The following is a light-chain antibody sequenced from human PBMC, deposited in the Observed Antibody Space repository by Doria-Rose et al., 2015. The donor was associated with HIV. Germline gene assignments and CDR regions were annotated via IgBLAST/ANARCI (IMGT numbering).Light chain of an antibody. CDR1: QSLLYTSPNY. CDR3: QQYYDTPS. J-gene: IGKJ3*01. Sequence: DIRLTQSPESLGMSLGERATLNCKSNQSLLYTSPNYLAWYQQEPGQPPKLLIYWASTRQSGVPARFSGSGSGTDLTLTISSLEAEDVAVYYCQQYYDTPSFGPGTTVDIK. CDR2: WAS. V-gene: IGKV4-1*01.